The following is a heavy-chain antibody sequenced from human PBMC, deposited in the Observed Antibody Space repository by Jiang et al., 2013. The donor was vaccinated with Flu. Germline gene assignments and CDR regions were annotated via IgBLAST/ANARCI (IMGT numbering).Heavy chain of an antibody. CDR2: INADNGNT. CDR3: ARDGYYDY. J-gene: IGHJ4*02. V-gene: IGHV1-18*01. Sequence: SWVRQAPGQGLEWMGWINADNGNTYYAQKFQGRVTMTTDTSTSTAYMELRSLRSDDTAVYYCARDGYYDYWGQGTLVTVSS.